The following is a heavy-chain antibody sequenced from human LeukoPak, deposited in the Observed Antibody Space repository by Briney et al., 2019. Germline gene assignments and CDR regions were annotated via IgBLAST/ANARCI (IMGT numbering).Heavy chain of an antibody. Sequence: GGSLRLSCAASGSSVTTSYLSWVRQVPGKGLEWVSLIYSGGSTYYADSVKGRFSISRDKSKNTLYLQINSLRADDTAVYYCARASTDNWYNYFDLWGQGTLVTVSS. CDR3: ARASTDNWYNYFDL. CDR1: GSSVTTSY. V-gene: IGHV3-66*01. D-gene: IGHD1/OR15-1a*01. J-gene: IGHJ4*02. CDR2: IYSGGST.